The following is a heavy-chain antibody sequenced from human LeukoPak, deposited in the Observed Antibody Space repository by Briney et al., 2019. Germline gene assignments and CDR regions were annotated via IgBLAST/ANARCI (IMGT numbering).Heavy chain of an antibody. J-gene: IGHJ4*02. CDR3: AKDLGCSGGSCYSSGY. D-gene: IGHD2-15*01. CDR1: GFTFRSYG. Sequence: PGGSLRLSCAASGFTFRSYGMSWVRQAPGKGLDWVSTISGSGGSTYYADSVKGRFTISRDNAKNTLYLQMNSLRAEDTAVYYCAKDLGCSGGSCYSSGYWGQGTLVTVSS. CDR2: ISGSGGST. V-gene: IGHV3-23*01.